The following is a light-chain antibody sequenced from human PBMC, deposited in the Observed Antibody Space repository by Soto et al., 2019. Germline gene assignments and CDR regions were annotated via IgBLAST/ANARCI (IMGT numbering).Light chain of an antibody. V-gene: IGKV1-5*01. CDR2: DAS. J-gene: IGKJ1*01. CDR1: QTINNC. Sequence: DIQMTQSPSTVSASVGDTVTITCRAIQTINNCLAWYQQKPGKAPKLLIGDASSLEPGVPSRFSGSGSGTEFTLSINSLQPDDFATYYRQQCYIYWTFGQGTKVDIK. CDR3: QQCYIYWT.